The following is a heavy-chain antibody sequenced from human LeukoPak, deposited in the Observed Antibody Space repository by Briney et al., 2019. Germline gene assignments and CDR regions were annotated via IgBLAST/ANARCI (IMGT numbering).Heavy chain of an antibody. V-gene: IGHV1-2*06. J-gene: IGHJ4*02. CDR1: GYTFTGYY. Sequence: GASVKVSCKASGYTFTGYYMHWVRQAPGQGLEWMGRINPNSGGTNYAQKFQGRVTMTRDTSISTAYMELSRLRSDGTAVYCCARVMWPGDSSGYYFDYWGQGTLVTVSS. CDR3: ARVMWPGDSSGYYFDY. D-gene: IGHD3-22*01. CDR2: INPNSGGT.